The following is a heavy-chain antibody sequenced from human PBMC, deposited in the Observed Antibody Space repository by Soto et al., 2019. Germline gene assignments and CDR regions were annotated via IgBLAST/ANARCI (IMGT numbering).Heavy chain of an antibody. CDR2: IIPILGIA. CDR1: GGTFSSYT. Sequence: SVKVSCKASGGTFSSYTISWVRQAPGQGLEWMGRIIPILGIANYAQKFQGRVTITADKSTSTAYMELSSLRSEDTAVYYCATLPQTYYDILTGYPRHYYYYYGMVIWGQ. J-gene: IGHJ6*02. V-gene: IGHV1-69*02. D-gene: IGHD3-9*01. CDR3: ATLPQTYYDILTGYPRHYYYYYGMVI.